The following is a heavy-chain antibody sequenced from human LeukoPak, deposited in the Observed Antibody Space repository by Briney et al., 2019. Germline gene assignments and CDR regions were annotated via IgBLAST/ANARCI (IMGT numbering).Heavy chain of an antibody. CDR3: ARDHSLSSWAFDY. D-gene: IGHD3-10*01. CDR1: GGSNNTYY. V-gene: IGHV4-4*07. J-gene: IGHJ4*02. CDR2: IYSSGTT. Sequence: SETLSLTCPVTGGSNNTYYWSWIRPPAGKELEGIGRIYSSGTTNYNPSLKSRFSLSVDPSKNHASLTLTSVTAADTAVYYCARDHSLSSWAFDYWGQGILVTVSS.